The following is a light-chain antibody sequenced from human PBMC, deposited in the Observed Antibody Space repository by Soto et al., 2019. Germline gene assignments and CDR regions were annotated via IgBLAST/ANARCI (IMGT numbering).Light chain of an antibody. CDR2: NDN. Sequence: QSVLTQPPSASGTPGQRVTISCSGSSSNIGSNPVSWYQQLPRTAPKSLIYNDNQRPSGVPDRLSGSRSGTSASLAISGLQSEDEAEYYCAAWDDSLRGRVFGGGTKVTVL. J-gene: IGLJ2*01. V-gene: IGLV1-44*01. CDR3: AAWDDSLRGRV. CDR1: SSNIGSNP.